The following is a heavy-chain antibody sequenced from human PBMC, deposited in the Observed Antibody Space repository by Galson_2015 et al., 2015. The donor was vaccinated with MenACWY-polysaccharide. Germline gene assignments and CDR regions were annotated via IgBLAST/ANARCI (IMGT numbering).Heavy chain of an antibody. J-gene: IGHJ4*01. D-gene: IGHD3-16*01. CDR1: GFSLSNPGVS. V-gene: IGHV2-5*01. Sequence: PALVKPTQTLTLTCTFSGFSLSNPGVSVAWLRQPPGKALEWLALIYWNGDKHYSPSLKKTLTVTKDTSKNQVVLTMSNMDPVDTATYYCARSMGGILIPFDNWGHGALVTVSS. CDR3: ARSMGGILIPFDN. CDR2: IYWNGDK.